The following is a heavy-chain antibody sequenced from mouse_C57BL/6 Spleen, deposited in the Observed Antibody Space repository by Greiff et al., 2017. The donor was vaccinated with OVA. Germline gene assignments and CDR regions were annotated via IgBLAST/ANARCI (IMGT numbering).Heavy chain of an antibody. D-gene: IGHD2-1*01. CDR3: TTGGNYEGVDY. CDR2: IDPENGDT. J-gene: IGHJ2*01. CDR1: GFNIKDDY. V-gene: IGHV14-4*01. Sequence: VQLQQSGAELVRPGASVKLSCTASGFNIKDDYMHWVKQRPEQGLEWIGWIDPENGDTEYASKFQGKATITADTSSNTAYLQLSSLTSEDTAVYYCTTGGNYEGVDYWGQGTTLTVSS.